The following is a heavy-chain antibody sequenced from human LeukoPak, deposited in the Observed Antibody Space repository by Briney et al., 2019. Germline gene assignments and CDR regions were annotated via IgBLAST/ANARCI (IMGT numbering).Heavy chain of an antibody. D-gene: IGHD3-3*02. Sequence: SETLSLTCTVSGGSISSSSYYWGWIRQPPGKGLEWIGYIYYSGSTNYNPSLKSRVTISVDTSKNQFSLKLSSVTAADTAVYYCARAFYPGYYSYMAVWGKGTTVTVSS. CDR2: IYYSGST. J-gene: IGHJ6*03. V-gene: IGHV4-61*05. CDR3: ARAFYPGYYSYMAV. CDR1: GGSISSSSYY.